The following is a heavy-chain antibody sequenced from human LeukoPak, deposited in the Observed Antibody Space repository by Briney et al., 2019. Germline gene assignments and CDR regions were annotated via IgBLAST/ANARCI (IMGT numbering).Heavy chain of an antibody. CDR2: INHSGST. V-gene: IGHV4-34*01. D-gene: IGHD3-10*01. J-gene: IGHJ4*02. CDR1: GGSFSGYY. Sequence: PSETLSLTCAVYGGSFSGYYWSWIRQPPGKGLEWIGEINHSGSTNYNPSLKSRVTISVDTSKNQFSLKLSSVTAADTAVYYCARGLSPRINMVRGVRPPFRGVFDYWGQGTLVTVSS. CDR3: ARGLSPRINMVRGVRPPFRGVFDY.